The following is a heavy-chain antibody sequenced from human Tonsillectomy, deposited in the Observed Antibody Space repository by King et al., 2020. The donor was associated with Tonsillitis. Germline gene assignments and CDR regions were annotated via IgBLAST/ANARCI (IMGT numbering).Heavy chain of an antibody. Sequence: QLVQSGAEVKKPGASVKVSCKASGYTFTSYDINWVRQATGQGLEWMVWLNPNSGNTGYAQKFQGGVIMTTNTPISTVYMELSSLRSEDTAVYFCARSRRGSYDLWGQGTLVTVSS. J-gene: IGHJ4*02. CDR1: GYTFTSYD. CDR2: LNPNSGNT. CDR3: ARSRRGSYDL. D-gene: IGHD1-26*01. V-gene: IGHV1-8*01.